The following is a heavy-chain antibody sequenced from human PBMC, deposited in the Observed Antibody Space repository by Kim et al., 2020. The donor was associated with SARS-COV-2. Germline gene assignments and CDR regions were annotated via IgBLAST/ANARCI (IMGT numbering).Heavy chain of an antibody. D-gene: IGHD3-3*01. CDR3: AKGYVVGVVNY. V-gene: IGHV3-23*01. Sequence: TYYADSVKGRFTISRDNSKNTLYLQMNSLRAEDTAVYYCAKGYVVGVVNYWGQGTLVTVSS. CDR2: T. J-gene: IGHJ4*02.